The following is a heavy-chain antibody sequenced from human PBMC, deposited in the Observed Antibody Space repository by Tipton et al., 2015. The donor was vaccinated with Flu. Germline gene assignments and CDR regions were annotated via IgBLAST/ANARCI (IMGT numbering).Heavy chain of an antibody. CDR1: GGSISSTTYF. V-gene: IGHV4-61*02. Sequence: TLSLTCTVSGGSISSTTYFWNWIRQPAGKGLEWVGRIYSSGYATYSPSLKSRVTISVDTSRNQFSLTLTSVTAADTAVYYCARDPSLGMPDYFDSWGRGTLVTASS. J-gene: IGHJ4*02. D-gene: IGHD2-2*01. CDR2: IYSSGYA. CDR3: ARDPSLGMPDYFDS.